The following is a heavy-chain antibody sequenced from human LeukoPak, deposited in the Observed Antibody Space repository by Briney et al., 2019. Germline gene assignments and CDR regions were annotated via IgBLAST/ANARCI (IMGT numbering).Heavy chain of an antibody. Sequence: GGSLRLSCAASGFTFSDSAMHWVRQASGKGLEWVGRIRSKSNSHATAYAASVQGRFTISRDDSNNTMYLQMNSLKSEDTAIYYCKAGLRYWGQGTLVTVS. CDR3: KAGLRY. V-gene: IGHV3-73*01. J-gene: IGHJ1*01. CDR2: IRSKSNSHAT. CDR1: GFTFSDSA.